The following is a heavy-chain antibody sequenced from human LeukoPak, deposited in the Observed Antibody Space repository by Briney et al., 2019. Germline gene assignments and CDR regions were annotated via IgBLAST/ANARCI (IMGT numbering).Heavy chain of an antibody. Sequence: SETLSLTCTVSGGSINTYYWSWLRQPPGKGLEWIGYTYYIGSTNHNPSLKSRVTISVDTSKNQFSLRLSSVTAADTAVYYCARARRVFSSSEPFDYWGQGTLVTVSS. CDR2: TYYIGST. CDR3: ARARRVFSSSEPFDY. J-gene: IGHJ4*02. D-gene: IGHD6-6*01. V-gene: IGHV4-59*01. CDR1: GGSINTYY.